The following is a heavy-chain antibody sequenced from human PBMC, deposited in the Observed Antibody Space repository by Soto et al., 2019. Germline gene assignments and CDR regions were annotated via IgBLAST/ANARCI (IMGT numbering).Heavy chain of an antibody. D-gene: IGHD4-4*01. V-gene: IGHV2-26*01. CDR3: ARIRSTVTGYYYYGMDV. CDR2: IFSNDEK. CDR1: GFSLSNARMG. Sequence: SGPTLVNPTEPLTLTCTVSGFSLSNARMGVSWIRQPPGKALEWLAHIFSNDEKSYSTSLKSRLTSSKDTSKSQVVLTMTNMDPVDTATYYCARIRSTVTGYYYYGMDVWGQGTTVTVSS. J-gene: IGHJ6*02.